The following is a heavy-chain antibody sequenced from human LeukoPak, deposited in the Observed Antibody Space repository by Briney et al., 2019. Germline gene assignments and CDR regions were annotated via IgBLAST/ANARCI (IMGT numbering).Heavy chain of an antibody. Sequence: GASVKVSCKASGYTFTDYHIHWVQQTPGKGLEWMGRVDPEDGETVYAEEFQGRVTITADTSTDTTYMELRSLRSEDTAVYYCTPLSVGTPDFNPWGQGTLVTVSP. CDR3: TPLSVGTPDFNP. CDR1: GYTFTDYH. D-gene: IGHD4-23*01. V-gene: IGHV1-69-2*01. J-gene: IGHJ5*02. CDR2: VDPEDGET.